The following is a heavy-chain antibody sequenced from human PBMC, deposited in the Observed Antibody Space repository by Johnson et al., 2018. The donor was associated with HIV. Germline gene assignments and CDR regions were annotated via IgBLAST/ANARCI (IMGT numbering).Heavy chain of an antibody. CDR2: IRYDGSNN. Sequence: QVQLVESGGGVAQPGGSLRLSCAASGFIFDSYGMHWVRQAPGKGLEWVAFIRYDGSNNFYIESVKGRFTISRDNSKNTLYLQMNSLRAEDTAVYYCAREMNAGNDAFDIWGQGTMVTVSS. V-gene: IGHV3-30*02. J-gene: IGHJ3*02. CDR1: GFIFDSYG. CDR3: AREMNAGNDAFDI.